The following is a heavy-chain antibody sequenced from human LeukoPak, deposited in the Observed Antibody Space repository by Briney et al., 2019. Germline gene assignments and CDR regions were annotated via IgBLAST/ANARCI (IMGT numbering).Heavy chain of an antibody. J-gene: IGHJ4*02. Sequence: SQTLSLTCTVSGGSISSGSYYWSWIRQPAGKGLEWIGRIYTSGSTNYNPSLKSRVTISVDTSKNQFSLKLSSVTAADTAVYYCARRGTARPFDYWGQGTLVTVSS. CDR3: ARRGTARPFDY. CDR1: GGSISSGSYY. V-gene: IGHV4-61*02. CDR2: IYTSGST. D-gene: IGHD6-6*01.